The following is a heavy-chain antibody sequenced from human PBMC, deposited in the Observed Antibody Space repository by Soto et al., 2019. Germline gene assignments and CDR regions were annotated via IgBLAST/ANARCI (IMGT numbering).Heavy chain of an antibody. CDR2: INPSGGST. CDR1: GYPFTSYY. CDR3: ARELLRYSSGYQHFDY. Sequence: VPVKVFCKASGYPFTSYYMHWVRQAPGPGLEWVGIINPSGGSTSYAQKFQGRVTMTRDTSTSTVYMERSSLRCEDTAVYYSARELLRYSSGYQHFDYRGRGTL. J-gene: IGHJ4*02. V-gene: IGHV1-46*01. D-gene: IGHD3-22*01.